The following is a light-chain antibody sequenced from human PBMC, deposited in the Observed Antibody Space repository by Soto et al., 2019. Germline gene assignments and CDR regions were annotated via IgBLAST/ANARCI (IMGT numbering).Light chain of an antibody. V-gene: IGKV1-5*01. J-gene: IGKJ1*01. Sequence: DIQMTQSPNTLSASLGDRVSITCRASQSISSWLAWYQQKPGKAPKLLIFDVSSLESGVPSRFSGSGSGTEFSLTISSLQPDDFATYYCQQYNHYWTFGQGTKVDIK. CDR1: QSISSW. CDR2: DVS. CDR3: QQYNHYWT.